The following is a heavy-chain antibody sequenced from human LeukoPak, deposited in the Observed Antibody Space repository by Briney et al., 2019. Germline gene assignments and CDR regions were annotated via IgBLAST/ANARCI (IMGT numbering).Heavy chain of an antibody. D-gene: IGHD6-6*01. V-gene: IGHV4-59*11. CDR2: ISDSGST. CDR3: ARTFTSSSSLKFDS. CDR1: GGSLSTHH. J-gene: IGHJ4*02. Sequence: PSETLSLTCVVSGGSLSTHHWSWIRQSPGRGLEWIGYISDSGSTKYNPSLKSRVTISMDTSRNQFSLKVTSVTAADTAVYYCARTFTSSSSLKFDSWGQGTLVTVSS.